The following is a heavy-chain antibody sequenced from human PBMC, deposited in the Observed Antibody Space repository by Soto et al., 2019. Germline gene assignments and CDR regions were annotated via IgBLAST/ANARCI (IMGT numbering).Heavy chain of an antibody. Sequence: PGGSLRLSCAASGFTFSSYAMSWVRQAPGKGLEWVSAISGSGGSTYYADSVKGRFTISRDNSKNTLYLQMNSLRAEDTAVYYCAKSLSNPTYYYYYYMDVWGKGTTVTVSS. CDR1: GFTFSSYA. CDR2: ISGSGGST. V-gene: IGHV3-23*01. CDR3: AKSLSNPTYYYYYYMDV. J-gene: IGHJ6*03. D-gene: IGHD4-4*01.